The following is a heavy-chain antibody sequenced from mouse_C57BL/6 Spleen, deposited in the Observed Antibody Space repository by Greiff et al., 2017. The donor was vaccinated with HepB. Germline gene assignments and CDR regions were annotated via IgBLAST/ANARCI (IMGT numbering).Heavy chain of an antibody. CDR2: ISSGGDYI. CDR3: TRGVVYYDYDEAAMDY. CDR1: GFTFSSYA. Sequence: EVQLVESGEGLVKPGGSLKLSCAASGFTFSSYAMSWVRQTPEKRLEWVAYISSGGDYIYYADTVKGRFTISRDNARNTLYLQMSSLKSEDTAMYYCTRGVVYYDYDEAAMDYWGQGTSVTVSS. D-gene: IGHD2-4*01. V-gene: IGHV5-9-1*02. J-gene: IGHJ4*01.